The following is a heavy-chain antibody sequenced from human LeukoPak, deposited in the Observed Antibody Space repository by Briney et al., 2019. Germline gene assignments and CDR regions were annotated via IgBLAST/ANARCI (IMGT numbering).Heavy chain of an antibody. J-gene: IGHJ6*03. CDR2: INPSGGST. Sequence: GASVKVSCKASGYTFTSYYMHWVRQAPGQGLEWMGIINPSGGSTSYAQKFQGRVTMTRDTSTSTVYMELSSLRSEDTAVYYCARAFLGYCSGGSCYGRGKTYYYYMDVWGKGTTVTVSS. D-gene: IGHD2-15*01. CDR3: ARAFLGYCSGGSCYGRGKTYYYYMDV. V-gene: IGHV1-46*03. CDR1: GYTFTSYY.